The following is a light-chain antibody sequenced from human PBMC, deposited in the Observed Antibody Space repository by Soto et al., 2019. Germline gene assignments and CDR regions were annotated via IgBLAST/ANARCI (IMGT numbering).Light chain of an antibody. V-gene: IGKV3-20*01. CDR2: GAS. CDR1: QNITSNN. J-gene: IGKJ4*01. Sequence: EIVLTQSPGTLSLSPVEIATLSCMASQNITSNNLAWYQQKPGQAPRLLISGASSRATGIPDRFSGSGSGTDFTLTISRLEPEDFAVYFCHQYGSSPLTFGGGTKVDIK. CDR3: HQYGSSPLT.